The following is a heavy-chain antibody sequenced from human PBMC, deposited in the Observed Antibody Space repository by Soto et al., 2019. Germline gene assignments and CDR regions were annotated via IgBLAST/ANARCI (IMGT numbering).Heavy chain of an antibody. Sequence: SETLSLTCTVSGGSISGYYWSWIRQPPGKGLEWIGYIYYSGSTNYNPSLKSRVTISGDTSKNQFSLKLSSVTAADTAVYYCAREGQDYDILTGARGWFDPWGQGTLVTVS. D-gene: IGHD3-9*01. CDR2: IYYSGST. J-gene: IGHJ5*02. CDR1: GGSISGYY. V-gene: IGHV4-59*01. CDR3: AREGQDYDILTGARGWFDP.